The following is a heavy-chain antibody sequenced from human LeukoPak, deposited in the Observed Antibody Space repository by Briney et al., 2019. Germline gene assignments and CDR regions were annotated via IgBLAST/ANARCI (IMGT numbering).Heavy chain of an antibody. CDR2: IYYSGNT. V-gene: IGHV4-39*01. J-gene: IGHJ5*02. CDR1: GGSISSSNYD. Sequence: SETLSLTCTVSGGSISSSNYDWGWLRQPPGKGLEWIGSIYYSGNTYYNPSLKSRVTISVDTSKNLFSLKLNSVTAADTAMYYCARHAYYDFVTGLFDPWGQGTLVTVSP. D-gene: IGHD3-3*01. CDR3: ARHAYYDFVTGLFDP.